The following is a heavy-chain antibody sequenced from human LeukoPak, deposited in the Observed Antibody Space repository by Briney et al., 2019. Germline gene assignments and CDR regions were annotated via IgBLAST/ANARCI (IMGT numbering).Heavy chain of an antibody. J-gene: IGHJ4*02. CDR3: ARRNYYDSSGYQYYFDY. D-gene: IGHD3-22*01. Sequence: SQTLSLTCTVSGGSISSGDYYWSWIRQPPGKGLEWIGYIYYSGSTYYNPSLKSRVTISVDTSKNQFSPKLSSVTAADTAVFYCARRNYYDSSGYQYYFDYWGQGTLVTVSS. CDR2: IYYSGST. CDR1: GGSISSGDYY. V-gene: IGHV4-30-4*01.